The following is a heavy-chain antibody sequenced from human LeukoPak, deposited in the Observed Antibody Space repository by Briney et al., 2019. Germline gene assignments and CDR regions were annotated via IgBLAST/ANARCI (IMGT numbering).Heavy chain of an antibody. CDR3: ARAVPYYYYMDV. V-gene: IGHV4-59*11. D-gene: IGHD6-6*01. J-gene: IGHJ6*03. CDR1: GGSISSHY. Sequence: SETLSLTCTVSGGSISSHYWSWIRQPPGKGLEWIGYIYYSGSTNYNPSLKSRVTISVDTSKNQFSLKLSSVTAADTAVYYCARAVPYYYYMDVWGKGTTVTVSS. CDR2: IYYSGST.